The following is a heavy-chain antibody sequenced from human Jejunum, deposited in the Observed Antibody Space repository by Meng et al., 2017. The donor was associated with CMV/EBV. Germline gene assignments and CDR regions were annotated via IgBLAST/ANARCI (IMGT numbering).Heavy chain of an antibody. D-gene: IGHD5-24*01. CDR3: AKEGVYDGYAVDY. V-gene: IGHV3-33*03. CDR2: IWADGSNK. J-gene: IGHJ4*02. CDR1: GFAFSSYG. Sequence: ASGFAFSSYGTHWVRLAPGKGLEWVSVIWADGSNKYYGDSVKGRFTVSRDNSKNTLYLQMNSLRAEDTAVYYCAKEGVYDGYAVDYWGQGTLVTVSS.